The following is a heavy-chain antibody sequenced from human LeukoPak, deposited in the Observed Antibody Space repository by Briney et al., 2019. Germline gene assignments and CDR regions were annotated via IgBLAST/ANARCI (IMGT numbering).Heavy chain of an antibody. Sequence: ASVKVSCKASGYIFTGYYIHWVRQAPGQGLEWMGWINPKSGGTNYAQKFQGRVTMTRDTSTSTVYMELSSLRSEDTAVYYCARDFAPDEVFDYWGQGTLVTVSS. V-gene: IGHV1-2*02. J-gene: IGHJ4*02. CDR2: INPKSGGT. CDR3: ARDFAPDEVFDY. CDR1: GYIFTGYY.